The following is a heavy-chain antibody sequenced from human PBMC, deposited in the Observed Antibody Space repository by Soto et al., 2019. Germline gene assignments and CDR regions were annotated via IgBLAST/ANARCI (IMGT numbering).Heavy chain of an antibody. CDR2: IKSTGST. D-gene: IGHD6-19*01. CDR1: GFTVSNTY. J-gene: IGHJ4*02. Sequence: EVHLVESGGGLVQPGGSLRLSCVASGFTVSNTYMTWVRQTPGKGLEWVALIKSTGSTYYADSVKGRSTISRDHSMNTLYLQMNSLRAEDTDVYYCARGPITVAGAPLGGDYGGQGTLVTVSS. V-gene: IGHV3-66*01. CDR3: ARGPITVAGAPLGGDY.